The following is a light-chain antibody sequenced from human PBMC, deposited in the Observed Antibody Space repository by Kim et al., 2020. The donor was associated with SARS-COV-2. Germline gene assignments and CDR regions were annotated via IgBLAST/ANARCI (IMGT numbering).Light chain of an antibody. V-gene: IGLV2-18*02. Sequence: GQSLTTSCTATGSDVGIYDRVSWYQQPPGTAPKVMIYEVSNRPSGVPDRFSGSTSGNPASLTISGLQAEDEADYYCSSYTSNSTWVFGGGTQLTVL. J-gene: IGLJ3*02. CDR2: EVS. CDR1: GSDVGIYDR. CDR3: SSYTSNSTWV.